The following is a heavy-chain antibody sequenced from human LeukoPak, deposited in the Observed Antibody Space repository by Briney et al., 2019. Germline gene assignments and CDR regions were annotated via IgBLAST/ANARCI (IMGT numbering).Heavy chain of an antibody. CDR3: ARVTAAATKKYYFDY. J-gene: IGHJ4*02. Sequence: ASVKVSCKASGYTFTGYYMHWVRQAPGQGLEWMGWINPNSGGTNYAQKFQGRATMTRDTSISTAYMELSRLRSDDTAVYYCARVTAAATKKYYFDYWGQGTLVTVSS. V-gene: IGHV1-2*02. D-gene: IGHD2-2*01. CDR2: INPNSGGT. CDR1: GYTFTGYY.